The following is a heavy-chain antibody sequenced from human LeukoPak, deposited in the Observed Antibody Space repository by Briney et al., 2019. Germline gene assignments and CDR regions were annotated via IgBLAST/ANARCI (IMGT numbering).Heavy chain of an antibody. J-gene: IGHJ4*02. D-gene: IGHD3-9*01. Sequence: GGSLRLSCVASGFTFTAYAMNWVRQAPWKGLEWVSYISSTSSTTYYADSVKGRFTISRDTARNSLSLQMNSLRAEDTAVYYCARDRDWVFDYWGQGTLVTVSS. CDR1: GFTFTAYA. CDR3: ARDRDWVFDY. V-gene: IGHV3-48*01. CDR2: ISSTSSTT.